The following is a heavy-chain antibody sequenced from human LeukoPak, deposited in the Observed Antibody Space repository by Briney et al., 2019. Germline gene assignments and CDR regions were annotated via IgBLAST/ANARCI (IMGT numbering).Heavy chain of an antibody. D-gene: IGHD2-21*01. CDR3: AKDFRIGYSAHFDY. Sequence: GGSLRLTCVGSGFTFRSHAMSWVRQAPEKGLEFVSGIYENGGTTYYADSVKGRFSTSRDNSKNTLYLQMDSLRGEDTAVYYCAKDFRIGYSAHFDYWGQGALVTVSS. CDR1: GFTFRSHA. CDR2: IYENGGTT. V-gene: IGHV3-23*01. J-gene: IGHJ4*02.